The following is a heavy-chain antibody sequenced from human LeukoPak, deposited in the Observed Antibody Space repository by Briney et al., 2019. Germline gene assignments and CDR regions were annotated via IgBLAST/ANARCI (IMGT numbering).Heavy chain of an antibody. J-gene: IGHJ4*02. CDR2: IDWDDDK. CDR1: GFSLSTRGMC. Sequence: SGPTLVNPTQTLTLTCTFSGFSLSTRGMCVSWIRQPPGKALEWLARIDWDDDKYSSTSLKTRLTISKDTSKNQVVLTMTNMDPVDTATYYCARMATCGYAYDYWGQGTLVTVSS. CDR3: ARMATCGYAYDY. D-gene: IGHD5-12*01. V-gene: IGHV2-70*11.